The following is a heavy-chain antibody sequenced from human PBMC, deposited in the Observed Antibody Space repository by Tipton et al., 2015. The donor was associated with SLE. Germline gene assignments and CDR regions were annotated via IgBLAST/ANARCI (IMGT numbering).Heavy chain of an antibody. CDR1: GGSISSSSYY. V-gene: IGHV4-39*07. J-gene: IGHJ4*02. CDR2: IYYSGST. CDR3: ARALLTYYDFWTGNKGYFDY. D-gene: IGHD3-3*01. Sequence: LVKPSETLSLTCTVSGGSISSSSYYWGWIRQPPGKGLEWIGSIYYSGSTYYSPSLKSRVTISVDTSKNQFSLNLSSVTAADTAVYYCARALLTYYDFWTGNKGYFDYWGQGTLVTVSS.